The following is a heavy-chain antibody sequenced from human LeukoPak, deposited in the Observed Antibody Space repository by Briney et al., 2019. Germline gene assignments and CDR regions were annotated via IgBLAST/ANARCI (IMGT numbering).Heavy chain of an antibody. J-gene: IGHJ6*03. Sequence: ASVKVSCKASGYTFTVYYMHWVRQAPGQGREWMGWINPNSGGTNYAQKFHGRVTMTRDTSISTAYMELSRLRAVDTAVYYCASEGRMTIFGVVIKNYYYMDVWGKGTTVTVSS. V-gene: IGHV1-2*02. D-gene: IGHD3-3*01. CDR1: GYTFTVYY. CDR3: ASEGRMTIFGVVIKNYYYMDV. CDR2: INPNSGGT.